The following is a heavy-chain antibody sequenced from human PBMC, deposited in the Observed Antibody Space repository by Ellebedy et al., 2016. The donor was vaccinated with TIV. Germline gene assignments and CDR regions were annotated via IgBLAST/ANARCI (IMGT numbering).Heavy chain of an antibody. CDR1: GGSIGSDDYY. Sequence: SETLSLTCTVSGGSIGSDDYYWSWIRQPPGKGLEWIGYIFYSGSTYYNPSLKSRVTISGDTSKNPFSLHLTSLTAADTAVYYCARQKTDSGSFLCDIWGQGTMVTVSS. D-gene: IGHD3-3*01. V-gene: IGHV4-30-4*01. CDR3: ARQKTDSGSFLCDI. CDR2: IFYSGST. J-gene: IGHJ3*02.